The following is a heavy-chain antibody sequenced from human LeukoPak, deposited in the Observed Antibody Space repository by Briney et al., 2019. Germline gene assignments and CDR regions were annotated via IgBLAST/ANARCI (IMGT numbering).Heavy chain of an antibody. CDR2: ISSSSSYI. D-gene: IGHD3-22*01. Sequence: GGSLRLSCEGSGFTFSNYWMSWVRQAPGKGLEWVSSISSSSSYIYYADSVKGRFTISRDNAKNSLYLQMNSLRAEDTAVYYCARALLGNYYDSSGLDYWGQGTLVTVSS. CDR3: ARALLGNYYDSSGLDY. J-gene: IGHJ4*02. V-gene: IGHV3-21*01. CDR1: GFTFSNYW.